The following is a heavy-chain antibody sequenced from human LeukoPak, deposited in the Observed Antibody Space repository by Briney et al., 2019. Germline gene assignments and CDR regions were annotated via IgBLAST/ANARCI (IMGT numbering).Heavy chain of an antibody. V-gene: IGHV3-30*04. D-gene: IGHD1-26*01. CDR3: AKAPYSGSPYYFDY. CDR1: GFTFSSYA. J-gene: IGHJ4*02. CDR2: ISYDGTSK. Sequence: GGSLRLSCAASGFTFSSYAMHWVRQAPGKGLEWVEVISYDGTSKSSADSVQGRITISRDNSKNTLYLQMNSLSADDAAVYYCAKAPYSGSPYYFDYWGQGTLVTVSS.